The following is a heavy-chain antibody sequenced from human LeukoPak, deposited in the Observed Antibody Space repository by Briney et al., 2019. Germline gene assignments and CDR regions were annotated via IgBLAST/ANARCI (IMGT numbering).Heavy chain of an antibody. J-gene: IGHJ6*03. D-gene: IGHD2-2*01. CDR3: AREVLPTASDYYYYMDV. V-gene: IGHV3-48*01. CDR1: GFTFSTYN. CDR2: IISSSRTM. Sequence: GGSLRLSCAASGFTFSTYNMNWVRQAPGKGLEWVSYIISSSRTMSYADSVKGRFTISRDNAKNSVYLQLNSLRAENTAVYYCAREVLPTASDYYYYMDVWGKGTTVAVSS.